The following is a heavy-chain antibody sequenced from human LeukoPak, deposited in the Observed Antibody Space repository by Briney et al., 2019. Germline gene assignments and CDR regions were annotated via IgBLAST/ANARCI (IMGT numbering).Heavy chain of an antibody. J-gene: IGHJ3*01. Sequence: SETLSLTCSVSGASVYSGSSYWTWIRQAPGKGLEWIGYVDYRGGTKYNASLKSRVTISLETSKNQFSLNLNSVIAADTAVYYCAREVATSYYDSGAYYRQTEAFDFWGQGKMVTVSS. CDR3: AREVATSYYDSGAYYRQTEAFDF. V-gene: IGHV4-61*01. D-gene: IGHD3-22*01. CDR2: VDYRGGT. CDR1: GASVYSGSSY.